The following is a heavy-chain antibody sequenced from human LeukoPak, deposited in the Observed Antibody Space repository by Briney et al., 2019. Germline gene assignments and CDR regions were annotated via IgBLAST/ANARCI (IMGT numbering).Heavy chain of an antibody. V-gene: IGHV3-30*02. CDR3: AKVAAAGSGYFDY. CDR2: IRYDGSNK. Sequence: GGSLRLSCAASGFTFSSYGMHWVRQAPGKGLEWVAFIRYDGSNKYYADSVKGRFTISRDNSKNTLYLQMNSLRAEDTAVYYCAKVAAAGSGYFDYWGQGTLVTVSS. D-gene: IGHD6-13*01. J-gene: IGHJ4*02. CDR1: GFTFSSYG.